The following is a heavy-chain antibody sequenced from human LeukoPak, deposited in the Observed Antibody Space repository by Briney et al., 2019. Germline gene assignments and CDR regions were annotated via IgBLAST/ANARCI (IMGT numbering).Heavy chain of an antibody. J-gene: IGHJ6*02. D-gene: IGHD1-26*01. V-gene: IGHV1-18*01. CDR1: GYTFTSYG. CDR3: ARDWSGSYYYYYGMDV. Sequence: ASVKVSCKASGYTFTSYGISWVRQAPGQGLEWMGWISAYNGNTNYAQKLQGRVTMTTDTSTSTAYMELRSLRSDDTAVYYCARDWSGSYYYYYGMDVWGQGTTVTVSS. CDR2: ISAYNGNT.